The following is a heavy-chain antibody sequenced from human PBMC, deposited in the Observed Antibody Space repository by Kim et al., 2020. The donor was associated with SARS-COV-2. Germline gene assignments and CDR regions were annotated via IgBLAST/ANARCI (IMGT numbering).Heavy chain of an antibody. CDR1: GFTFSSYG. CDR3: AKDSDGYSSGWVYYYHGMDV. Sequence: GGSLRLSCAASGFTFSSYGMHWVRQAPGKGLEWVAVISYDGSNKNYAYSVKGRFTISRDNSKNTLYLQMNSLRVEDTAVYYCAKDSDGYSSGWVYYYHGMDVWGQGTTVTVSS. D-gene: IGHD6-19*01. CDR2: ISYDGSNK. V-gene: IGHV3-30*18. J-gene: IGHJ6*02.